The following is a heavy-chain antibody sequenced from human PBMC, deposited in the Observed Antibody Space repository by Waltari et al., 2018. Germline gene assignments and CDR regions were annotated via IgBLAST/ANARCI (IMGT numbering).Heavy chain of an antibody. V-gene: IGHV3-48*04. Sequence: EVQLVESGGGLVQPGGSLRLSCAASGVTFSSHGMNWVGPAPGKGLEWVSYMSSSSSTIYYADSVKGRFTISRDNAKNSLYLQMNSLRAEDTAVYYCARGGWASGMCPDYWGQGTLVTVSS. CDR2: MSSSSSTI. D-gene: IGHD6-19*01. CDR3: ARGGWASGMCPDY. J-gene: IGHJ4*02. CDR1: GVTFSSHG.